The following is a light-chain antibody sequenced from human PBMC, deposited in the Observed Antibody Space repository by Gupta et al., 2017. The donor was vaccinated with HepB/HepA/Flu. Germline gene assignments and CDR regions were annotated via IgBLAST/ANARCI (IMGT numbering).Light chain of an antibody. CDR1: HGISSW. CDR2: AAS. Sequence: DIQMTQSPSSVSASVGDRVTITCRASHGISSWLVWYQQKPGKAPKLLIYAASSLHSGVPSRFSGSGSGTDFTLTITSLQPEDFATYYCQQANSFPLTFGGGTKVEIK. J-gene: IGKJ4*01. CDR3: QQANSFPLT. V-gene: IGKV1D-12*01.